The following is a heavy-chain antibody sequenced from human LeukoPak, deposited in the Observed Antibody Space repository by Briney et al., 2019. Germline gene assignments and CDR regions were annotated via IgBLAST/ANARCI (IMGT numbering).Heavy chain of an antibody. CDR3: ARGGPLVGSFDY. Sequence: PSETLSLTCSVSGGSISSASYYWSWIRQPAGKGLEWIGRLYTSESTNYNPSLKSRVTISVDTSKNQFSLELSSVTAADTAVHYCARGGPLVGSFDYWGQGTLVTVSS. CDR1: GGSISSASYY. J-gene: IGHJ4*02. CDR2: LYTSEST. D-gene: IGHD1-26*01. V-gene: IGHV4-61*02.